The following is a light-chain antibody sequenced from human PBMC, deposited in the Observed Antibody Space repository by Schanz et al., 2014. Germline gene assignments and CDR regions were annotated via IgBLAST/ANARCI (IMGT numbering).Light chain of an antibody. CDR2: SDN. Sequence: QSVLTQPPSASGTPGQRVTISCSGGSSNIGSKTVNWYQQLPGMAPKLLIYSDNQRPSGVPDRFSGSKSGTSASLAISGLQYEDEADYYCQSYDSSLSGYVVFGGGTKLTVL. CDR1: SSNIGSKT. V-gene: IGLV1-44*01. CDR3: QSYDSSLSGYVV. J-gene: IGLJ2*01.